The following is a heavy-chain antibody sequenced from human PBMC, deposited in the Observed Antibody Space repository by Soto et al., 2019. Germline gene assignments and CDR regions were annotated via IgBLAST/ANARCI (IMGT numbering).Heavy chain of an antibody. V-gene: IGHV1-2*04. CDR3: STGGRYCSGGSCHRDAFDS. CDR1: GYTFTSYY. CDR2: INPNSGGT. Sequence: ASVKVSCKASGYTFTSYYMHWVRQAPGQGLEWIRWINPNSGGTNYAQKIQGWVTMTRDTSISTDYMELSRLRSDDTAVYYCSTGGRYCSGGSCHRDAFDSWGQGTMVTVSS. D-gene: IGHD2-15*01. J-gene: IGHJ3*02.